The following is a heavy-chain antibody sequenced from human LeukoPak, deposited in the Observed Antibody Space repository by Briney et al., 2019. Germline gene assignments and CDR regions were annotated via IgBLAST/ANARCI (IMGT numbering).Heavy chain of an antibody. CDR1: GFTFSSYA. Sequence: GGSLRLSCAASGFTFSSYAMSWVRQAPGKGLEWVSAISGSGGSTYYADSVKGLFTISRDNSKNTLYLQMNSLRAEDTAVYYCAKDLGYCSSTSCYTEVGYYFDYWGQGTLVTVSS. D-gene: IGHD2-2*02. J-gene: IGHJ4*02. CDR3: AKDLGYCSSTSCYTEVGYYFDY. CDR2: ISGSGGST. V-gene: IGHV3-23*01.